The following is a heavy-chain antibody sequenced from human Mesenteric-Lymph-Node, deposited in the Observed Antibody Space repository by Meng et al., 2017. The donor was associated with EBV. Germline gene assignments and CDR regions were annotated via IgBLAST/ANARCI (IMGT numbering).Heavy chain of an antibody. J-gene: IGHJ4*02. CDR3: AREKDSGWYQIGY. CDR1: GFSFSSYS. CDR2: IWYDGSNK. D-gene: IGHD6-19*01. Sequence: VELVGSGGGVVQPGRSLRLSCAASGFSFSSYSMHWVRQAPGKGLEWVAVIWYDGSNKYYTDSVKGRFTVSRDSSTNTLYLQMNSLRVEDTAMYYCAREKDSGWYQIGYWGQGTLVTVSS. V-gene: IGHV3-30-3*01.